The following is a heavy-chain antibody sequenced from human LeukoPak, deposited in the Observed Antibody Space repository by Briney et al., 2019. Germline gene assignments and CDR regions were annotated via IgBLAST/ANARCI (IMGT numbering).Heavy chain of an antibody. D-gene: IGHD4-23*01. J-gene: IGHJ4*02. CDR3: ARDRDGGPDY. V-gene: IGHV3-21*01. CDR2: ISSSSSFI. CDR1: VFTFSSYR. Sequence: GGSLRLSCAASVFTFSSYRMNWVRQAPGKGLEWVSSISSSSSFIYYADSVKGRFTISRDNAKNSLYLQMNTLRVEDTAVYSFARDRDGGPDYWGQGTLVTVSS.